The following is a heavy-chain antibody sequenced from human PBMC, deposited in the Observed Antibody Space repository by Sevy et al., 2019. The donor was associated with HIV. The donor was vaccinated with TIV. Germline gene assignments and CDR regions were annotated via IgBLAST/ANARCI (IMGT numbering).Heavy chain of an antibody. CDR3: ARRNDFAI. CDR1: GGSINSDY. V-gene: IGHV4-59*08. CDR2: VYYIGGT. J-gene: IGHJ3*02. Sequence: SETLSLTCTVSGGSINSDYWNWIRQPPGKGLEWIGYVYYIGGTNYNPPLKNRVTISVDRTKNQFSLKLTSVTAADTAVYYCARRNDFAIWGQGTMVTVSS.